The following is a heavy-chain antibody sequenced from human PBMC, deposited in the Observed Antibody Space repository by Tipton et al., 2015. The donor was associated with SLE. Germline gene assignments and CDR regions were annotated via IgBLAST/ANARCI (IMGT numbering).Heavy chain of an antibody. Sequence: GSLRLSCAASGFTFSSYSMNWVRQAPGKGLEWVSSISSSSSYIYYADSAKGRFTISRDNAKNSLYLQMNSLRAEDTAVYYCARDRRHPYSDAFDIWGQGTMVTVSS. V-gene: IGHV3-21*04. D-gene: IGHD2-21*01. J-gene: IGHJ3*02. CDR1: GFTFSSYS. CDR3: ARDRRHPYSDAFDI. CDR2: ISSSSSYI.